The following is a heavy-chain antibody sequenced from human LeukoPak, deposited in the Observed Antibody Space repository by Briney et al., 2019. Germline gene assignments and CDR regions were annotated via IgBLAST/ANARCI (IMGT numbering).Heavy chain of an antibody. J-gene: IGHJ4*02. CDR1: GFPFDRYW. CDR2: IKHDGSEK. CDR3: ARQPIYEAYFDF. V-gene: IGHV3-7*01. D-gene: IGHD3-16*01. Sequence: GGSLRLSCVASGFPFDRYWMSWVRQAPGKALEGVANIKHDGSEKNFVDSVKGRFTISRDNAENSLFLQMNSLRADDTAVYFCARQPIYEAYFDFWGQGTLVTVSS.